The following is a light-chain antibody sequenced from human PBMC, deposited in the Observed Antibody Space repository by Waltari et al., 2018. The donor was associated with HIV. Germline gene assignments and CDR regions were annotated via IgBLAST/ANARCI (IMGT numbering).Light chain of an antibody. V-gene: IGKV1-33*01. CDR1: QDIGKY. Sequence: DIQMNQSPSSLSASVGDRVTINCQASQDIGKYLNWFQQKPGRAPNVVIYDASNLEPGVPSRFSGFASGTHFTFTINNLQPEDAATYYCQQCESVPYAFGQGTRLEIK. CDR3: QQCESVPYA. CDR2: DAS. J-gene: IGKJ2*01.